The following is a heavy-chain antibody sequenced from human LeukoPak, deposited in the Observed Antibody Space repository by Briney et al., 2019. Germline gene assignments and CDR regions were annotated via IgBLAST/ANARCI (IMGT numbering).Heavy chain of an antibody. J-gene: IGHJ4*02. V-gene: IGHV3-30-3*01. CDR3: ASPHLG. CDR2: ISYDGSNK. CDR1: GFTFSSYA. Sequence: GGSLRLSCAASGFTFSSYAMHWVRQAPGKGLEWVAVISYDGSNKYYADSVKGRFTISRDNAKNSLYLQMNSLRAEDTAVYYCASPHLGWGQGTLVTVSS.